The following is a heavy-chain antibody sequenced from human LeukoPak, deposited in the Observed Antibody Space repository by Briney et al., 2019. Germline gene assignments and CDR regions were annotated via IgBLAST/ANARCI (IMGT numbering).Heavy chain of an antibody. V-gene: IGHV4-34*01. CDR3: ARGGYYGSGSYWVYYYYGMDV. Sequence: PSETLSLTCAVYGGSFSGYYWSWIRQPPGKGLEWIGEINHSGSTNYNPSLKSRVTISVDTSKNQFSLKLSSVTAADTAVYYCARGGYYGSGSYWVYYYYGMDVWGQGTTVTVSS. CDR2: INHSGST. J-gene: IGHJ6*02. D-gene: IGHD3-10*01. CDR1: GGSFSGYY.